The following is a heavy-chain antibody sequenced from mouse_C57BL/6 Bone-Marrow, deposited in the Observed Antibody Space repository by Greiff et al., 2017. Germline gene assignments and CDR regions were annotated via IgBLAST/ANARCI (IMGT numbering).Heavy chain of an antibody. CDR1: GYTFTDHT. D-gene: IGHD2-3*01. V-gene: IGHV1-78*01. J-gene: IGHJ1*03. CDR3: AREGGGYYVEGWYFDV. Sequence: VQLQPSDAELVKPGASVKISCKVSGYTFTDHTIHWMKQRPEQGLEWIGYIYPRDGSTKYNEKFKGKATLTADKSSSTACMQLNSLTSEDSAVYFCAREGGGYYVEGWYFDVWGTGTTVTVSS. CDR2: IYPRDGST.